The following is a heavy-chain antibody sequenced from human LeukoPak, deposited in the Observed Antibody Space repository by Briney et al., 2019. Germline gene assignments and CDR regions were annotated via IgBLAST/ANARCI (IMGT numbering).Heavy chain of an antibody. CDR2: IIPIFGTA. CDR3: AKTTALYSGYGYFDY. CDR1: GGTFSRYA. V-gene: IGHV1-69*13. D-gene: IGHD5-12*01. Sequence: SVKVSCKASGGTFSRYALSWVRQAPGQGLEWMGGIIPIFGTAKYAQKFQGRVTITADESTSTAYMELSSLRSEDTAMYYCAKTTALYSGYGYFDYWGQGTLVTVSS. J-gene: IGHJ4*02.